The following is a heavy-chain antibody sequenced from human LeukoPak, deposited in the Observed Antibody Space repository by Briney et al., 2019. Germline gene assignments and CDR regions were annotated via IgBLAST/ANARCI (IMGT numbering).Heavy chain of an antibody. J-gene: IGHJ5*02. D-gene: IGHD3-10*01. CDR2: ISYDGSNK. CDR3: ASFGDAMVRGVIITGDL. Sequence: SGGSLRLSCAASGFTFSSYAMHWVRQAPGKGLEWVAVISYDGSNKYYADSVKGRFTISRDNSKNTLYLQMNSLRAEDTAVYYCASFGDAMVRGVIITGDLWGQGTLVTVSS. CDR1: GFTFSSYA. V-gene: IGHV3-30-3*01.